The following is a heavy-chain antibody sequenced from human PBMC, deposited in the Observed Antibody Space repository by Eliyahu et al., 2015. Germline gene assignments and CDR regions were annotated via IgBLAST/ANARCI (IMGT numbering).Heavy chain of an antibody. D-gene: IGHD6-19*01. J-gene: IGHJ4*02. CDR1: GGSISSYY. CDR2: IYYSGST. Sequence: QVQLQESGPGLVKPSETLSLTCXXXGGSISSYYWSWIRQPPGKGLEWIGYIYYSGSTNYNPSLKSRVTISVDTSKNQFSLKLSSVTAADTAVYYCATTTISGWYVDYWGQGTLVTVSS. V-gene: IGHV4-59*01. CDR3: ATTTISGWYVDY.